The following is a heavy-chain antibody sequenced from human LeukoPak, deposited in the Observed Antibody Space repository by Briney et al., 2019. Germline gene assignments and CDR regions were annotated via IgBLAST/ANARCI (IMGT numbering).Heavy chain of an antibody. CDR2: ISGSSSSI. D-gene: IGHD6-19*01. V-gene: IGHV3-48*04. CDR1: GFTFSSYG. J-gene: IGHJ4*02. CDR3: VRYFTAVAPTLRLDY. Sequence: PGGSLRLSCAASGFTFSSYGMDWVRQAPGKGLEWVSYISGSSSSIYYADSVKGRFTISRDNAKNSLYLQMNSLRVEDTAVYHCVRYFTAVAPTLRLDYWGQGTLVTVSS.